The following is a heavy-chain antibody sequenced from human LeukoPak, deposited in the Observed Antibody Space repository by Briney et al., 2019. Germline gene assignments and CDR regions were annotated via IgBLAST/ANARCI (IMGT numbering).Heavy chain of an antibody. Sequence: SETLSPTCTVSGGSIRSHYWSWIRQPPGKGPEWIGDIHHSGSTNNNPSLKSRVTILVDTSKNQFSLKLSSVTAADTAVYYCARREVVVTHDAFDIWGQGTMVTVSS. CDR1: GGSIRSHY. J-gene: IGHJ3*02. D-gene: IGHD2-21*02. V-gene: IGHV4-59*08. CDR3: ARREVVVTHDAFDI. CDR2: IHHSGST.